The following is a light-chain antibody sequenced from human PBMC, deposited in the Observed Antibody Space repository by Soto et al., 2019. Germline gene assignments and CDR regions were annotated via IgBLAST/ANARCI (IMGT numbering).Light chain of an antibody. V-gene: IGKV1-17*01. Sequence: DLQMTQSPSSLSASVGDRVTITCRASQGIGNDLGWYQQKPGKAPKRLIYGASSLQSGVPSRFSGSGSGTEFTLTISSLQPEDFATYYCLQHNSYPPAFGGGTKVEIK. CDR2: GAS. CDR1: QGIGND. CDR3: LQHNSYPPA. J-gene: IGKJ4*01.